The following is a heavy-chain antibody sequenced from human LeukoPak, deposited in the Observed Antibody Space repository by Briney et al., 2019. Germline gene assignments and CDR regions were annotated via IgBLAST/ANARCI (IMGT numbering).Heavy chain of an antibody. D-gene: IGHD3-22*01. CDR3: ARDLGDYYATSGISDL. Sequence: PGKSLRLSCAASGFIFSSYPMHWVRQAPGKGLAWVSVISYTGSDKYFADSVKGRFTISRDNPKNTLYLQMNSLRTEDTAVYYCARDLGDYYATSGISDLWGQGTLVTVSS. V-gene: IGHV3-30*01. CDR1: GFIFSSYP. J-gene: IGHJ5*02. CDR2: ISYTGSDK.